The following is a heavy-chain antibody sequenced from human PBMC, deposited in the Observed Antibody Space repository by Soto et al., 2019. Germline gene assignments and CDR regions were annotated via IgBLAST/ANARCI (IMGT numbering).Heavy chain of an antibody. V-gene: IGHV3-30*04. CDR2: IAYDGRNK. Sequence: QVQLVESGGGVVQPGRSLRLSCAASGFTFSSYAMHWVRQAPGKGLEWVAVIAYDGRNKYYADCVKGRFTISRDNSKNTMYLQMNSLRIEDTAVYYCARELERVFDYWGQGTLVTVSS. J-gene: IGHJ4*02. CDR3: ARELERVFDY. D-gene: IGHD1-1*01. CDR1: GFTFSSYA.